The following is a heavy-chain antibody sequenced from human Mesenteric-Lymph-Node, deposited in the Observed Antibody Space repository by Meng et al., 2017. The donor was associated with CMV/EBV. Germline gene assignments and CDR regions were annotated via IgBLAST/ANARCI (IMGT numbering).Heavy chain of an antibody. J-gene: IGHJ4*02. Sequence: FSGFSLDTSGVGVAWIRQPPGKALEWLAVIYWDDANRYSPSLKSRLTITKDTSKNQAVLTLTDMDPVDTARYYCAHTLFRYGYSPDYWGQGTLVTVSS. CDR1: GFSLDTSGVG. D-gene: IGHD5-18*01. V-gene: IGHV2-5*02. CDR3: AHTLFRYGYSPDY. CDR2: IYWDDAN.